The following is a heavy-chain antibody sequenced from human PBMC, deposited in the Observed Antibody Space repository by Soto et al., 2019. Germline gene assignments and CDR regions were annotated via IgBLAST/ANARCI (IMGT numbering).Heavy chain of an antibody. CDR1: GFIFSKAY. J-gene: IGHJ4*02. D-gene: IGHD3-22*01. Sequence: GGSLTVSCQASGFIFSKAYTGWVRQATGKRLEWVGRIKSKADGWTTDYAASVKGRFTSSRDDAKSIAYLQMDSLKSEDTAVYYCTGARITMIVLAPVGYGGQGALVTVPS. V-gene: IGHV3-15*01. CDR2: IKSKADGWTT. CDR3: TGARITMIVLAPVGY.